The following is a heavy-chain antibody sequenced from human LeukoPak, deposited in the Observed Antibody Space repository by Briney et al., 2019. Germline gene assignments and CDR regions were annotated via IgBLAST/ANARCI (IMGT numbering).Heavy chain of an antibody. CDR2: ISGSGCST. D-gene: IGHD6-13*01. CDR1: GFTFSSYA. CDR3: ENIAAAGQRGEY. J-gene: IGHJ4*02. V-gene: IGHV3-23*01. Sequence: GGSLRLSCAASGFTFSSYAMSWVRQAPGKGREWVSAISGSGCSTYYADSLKGRFTISRDNSKKPLYLQMNSRKAGNTAVYYCENIAAAGQRGEYWGEGTLVSVSS.